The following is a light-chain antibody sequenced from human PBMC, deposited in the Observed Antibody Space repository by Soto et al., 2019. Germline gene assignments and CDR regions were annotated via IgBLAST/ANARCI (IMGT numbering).Light chain of an antibody. J-gene: IGKJ1*01. CDR3: QQYGSSHWT. CDR2: GAS. CDR1: QTIRSNY. V-gene: IGKV3-20*01. Sequence: ETVLTQSPGTLSLSPGERATLSCRASQTIRSNYLAWYRQTPGQAPRLLIYGASNRATGIADRFSGSGSGTDFTLIISRLEPEDFALYYCQQYGSSHWTFGQATKVEIK.